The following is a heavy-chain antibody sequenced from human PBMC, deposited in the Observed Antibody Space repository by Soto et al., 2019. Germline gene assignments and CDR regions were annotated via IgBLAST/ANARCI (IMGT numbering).Heavy chain of an antibody. CDR2: IWYDGSNK. V-gene: IGHV3-30*02. J-gene: IGHJ4*02. Sequence: PVGSLRLSCAAAEVTFSSYGMHWVRQAPGKGLEWVAVIWYDGSNKFYTDSVKGRFTISRDNSKNTLYLQMNSLRAEDTAVYYCAKPLYSGSYSDYYFDSWGQGTLVTVSS. CDR3: AKPLYSGSYSDYYFDS. D-gene: IGHD1-26*01. CDR1: EVTFSSYG.